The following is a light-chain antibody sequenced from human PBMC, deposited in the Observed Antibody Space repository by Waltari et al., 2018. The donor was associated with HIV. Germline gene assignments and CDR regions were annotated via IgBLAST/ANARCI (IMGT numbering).Light chain of an antibody. Sequence: SYELTQPPSVSVSPGQTATITCSGDKLGDKYASWYQKKPGQSPVLVIYQDNKRPSGIPERFSGSNSGNTATLTISGTQAVDEADYYCQAWDSNAPVFGGGTKLTVL. J-gene: IGLJ2*01. CDR2: QDN. CDR3: QAWDSNAPV. V-gene: IGLV3-1*01. CDR1: KLGDKY.